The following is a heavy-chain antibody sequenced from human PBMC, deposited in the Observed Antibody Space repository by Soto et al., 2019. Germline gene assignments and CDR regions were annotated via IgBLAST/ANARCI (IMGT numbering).Heavy chain of an antibody. CDR3: ARGKLTTAGLLVY. CDR1: GYTFTSYD. V-gene: IGHV1-8*01. D-gene: IGHD3-3*01. Sequence: QVQLVQSGAEVKKPGASVKVSCKTSGYTFTSYDINWVRQATGQGLEWMGWMNPNSGNTGYAQKFQGRVTMTRNTSISTAYMELSSLRSADTAVYYGARGKLTTAGLLVYWGQGTLVTVSS. CDR2: MNPNSGNT. J-gene: IGHJ4*02.